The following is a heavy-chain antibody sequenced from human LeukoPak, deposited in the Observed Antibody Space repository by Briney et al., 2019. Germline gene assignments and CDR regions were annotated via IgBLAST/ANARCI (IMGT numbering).Heavy chain of an antibody. Sequence: SETLSLTCAVYGGSFSGYYWSWIRQPPGKGLEWIGEINHSGSTNYNPSLKSRVTISVDTSKNQFSLKLSSVTAADTAVYYCARSHYYDSAFDIWGQGTMVTVSS. J-gene: IGHJ3*02. CDR1: GGSFSGYY. CDR3: ARSHYYDSAFDI. V-gene: IGHV4-34*01. CDR2: INHSGST. D-gene: IGHD3-22*01.